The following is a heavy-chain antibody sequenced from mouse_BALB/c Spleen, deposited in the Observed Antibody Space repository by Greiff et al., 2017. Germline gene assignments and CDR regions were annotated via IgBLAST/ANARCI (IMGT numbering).Heavy chain of an antibody. CDR3: ARFYGNYEAMDY. D-gene: IGHD2-1*01. J-gene: IGHJ4*01. V-gene: IGHV5-9*03. Sequence: EVMLVESGGDLVKPGGSLKLSCAASGFTFSSYTMSWVRQTPEKRLEWVATISSGGGNTYYPDSVKGRFTISRDNAKNNLYLQMSSLRSEDTALYYCARFYGNYEAMDYWGQGTSVTVSS. CDR1: GFTFSSYT. CDR2: ISSGGGNT.